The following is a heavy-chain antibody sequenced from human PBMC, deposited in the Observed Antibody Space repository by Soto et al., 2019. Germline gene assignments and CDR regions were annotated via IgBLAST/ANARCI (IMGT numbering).Heavy chain of an antibody. Sequence: QVQLVQSGAEVKKPGSSVKVSCKASGGSFSTYTINWVRQAPGQGLEWMGRIIPVIGIGNYAQKFKGRVTITADKSTSTAYMELSSLRSEDTAVYYCAGEDYDYYYLVVWGKGTTVTVSS. J-gene: IGHJ6*03. CDR1: GGSFSTYT. V-gene: IGHV1-69*08. CDR3: AGEDYDYYYLVV. CDR2: IIPVIGIG.